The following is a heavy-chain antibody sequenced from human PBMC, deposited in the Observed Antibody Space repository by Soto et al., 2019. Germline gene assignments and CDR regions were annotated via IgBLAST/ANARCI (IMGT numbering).Heavy chain of an antibody. V-gene: IGHV5-10-1*01. CDR2: IDPTDSYT. CDR3: ARRHSSSSAFDP. CDR1: GYSFTTYW. J-gene: IGHJ5*02. D-gene: IGHD6-13*01. Sequence: GESLKISCQGSGYSFTTYWISWVRQMPGKGLECMGRIDPTDSYTDYSPSFEGHVTMSVDRSINTAYLEWSSLKASDTAMYYCARRHSSSSAFDPWGQGTLVTVSS.